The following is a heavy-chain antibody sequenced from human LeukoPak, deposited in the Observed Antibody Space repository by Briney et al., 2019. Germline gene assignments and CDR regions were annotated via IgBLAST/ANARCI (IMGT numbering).Heavy chain of an antibody. D-gene: IGHD3-22*01. CDR1: GFTFSSYG. CDR3: AKNHYDSSGPDY. Sequence: PGGSLRLSCAASGFTFSSYGMHWVRQAPGKGLEWVAVISYDGSNKYYVDSVKGRFTISRDNSKNTLYLQMNSLRAEDTAVYYCAKNHYDSSGPDYWGQGTLVTVSS. J-gene: IGHJ4*02. V-gene: IGHV3-30*18. CDR2: ISYDGSNK.